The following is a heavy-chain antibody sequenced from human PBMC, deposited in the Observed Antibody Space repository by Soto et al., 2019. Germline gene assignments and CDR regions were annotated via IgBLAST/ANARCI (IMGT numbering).Heavy chain of an antibody. V-gene: IGHV1-8*01. J-gene: IGHJ4*02. D-gene: IGHD2-2*02. CDR1: VYTFTSYD. Sequence: ASVKVCCKASVYTFTSYDSKWVRQATGQGLEWMGWMNPNSGNTGYAQKFQGRVTMTRNTSISTAYMELSSLRSEDTAVYYCARASLRYRYFDYRGQGTRVTVSS. CDR3: ARASLRYRYFDY. CDR2: MNPNSGNT.